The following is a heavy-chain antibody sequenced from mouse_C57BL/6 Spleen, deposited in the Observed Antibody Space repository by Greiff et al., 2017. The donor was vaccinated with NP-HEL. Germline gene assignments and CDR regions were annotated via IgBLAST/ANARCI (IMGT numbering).Heavy chain of an antibody. V-gene: IGHV1-59*01. J-gene: IGHJ1*03. Sequence: QVQLQQPGAELVRPGTSVKLSCKASGYTFTSYWMHWVKQRPGQGLEWIGVIDPSDSYTNYNQKFKGKATLTVDTSSSTAYMQLSSLTSEDSAVYYCASTLYGSSPYWYFDVWGTGTTVTVSS. D-gene: IGHD1-1*01. CDR3: ASTLYGSSPYWYFDV. CDR1: GYTFTSYW. CDR2: IDPSDSYT.